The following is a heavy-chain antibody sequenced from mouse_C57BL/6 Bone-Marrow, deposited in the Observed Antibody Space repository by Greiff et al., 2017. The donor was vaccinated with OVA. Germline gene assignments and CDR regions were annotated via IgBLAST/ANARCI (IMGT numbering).Heavy chain of an antibody. CDR2: IWRGGST. V-gene: IGHV2-5*01. D-gene: IGHD4-1*02. CDR3: AKLGNPTGEDAMDY. J-gene: IGHJ4*01. Sequence: VQLQQSGPGLVQPSQSLSITCTVSGFSLTSYGVHWVRQSPGKGLEWLGVIWRGGSTDYTAAFMSRLSITTDNSKSQVFFKMNTLQADDTAIYDCAKLGNPTGEDAMDYWGQGTSVTVSS. CDR1: GFSLTSYG.